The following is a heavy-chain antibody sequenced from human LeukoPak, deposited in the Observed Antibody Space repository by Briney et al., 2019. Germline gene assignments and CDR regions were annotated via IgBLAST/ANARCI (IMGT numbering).Heavy chain of an antibody. Sequence: GGSLRLSCAASGFTFSTYGMNWVRQAPREGMEWVSYISSRSGIIYYADSVKGRFTISRDNAKNSMFLQMNSLRAEDAAMYYCARGGDYGDRSVYWGQGTLVTVSS. V-gene: IGHV3-48*01. D-gene: IGHD4-17*01. J-gene: IGHJ1*01. CDR3: ARGGDYGDRSVY. CDR1: GFTFSTYG. CDR2: ISSRSGII.